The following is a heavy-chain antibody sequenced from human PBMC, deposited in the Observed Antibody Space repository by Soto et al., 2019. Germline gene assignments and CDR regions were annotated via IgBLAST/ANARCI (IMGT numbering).Heavy chain of an antibody. CDR3: AKGGHTEVYYCGGHFDY. J-gene: IGHJ4*02. Sequence: QVQVVESGGGVVQPGRSLRLSCAASGFTFTTYAMHWVRQAPGKGLEWVALISYDGSSQYYADSVRGRFTISRDNSKNAVFLQINSLSYEDTAIYYCAKGGHTEVYYCGGHFDYWGQGTLVTVSS. CDR2: ISYDGSSQ. V-gene: IGHV3-30*18. CDR1: GFTFTTYA. D-gene: IGHD4-17*01.